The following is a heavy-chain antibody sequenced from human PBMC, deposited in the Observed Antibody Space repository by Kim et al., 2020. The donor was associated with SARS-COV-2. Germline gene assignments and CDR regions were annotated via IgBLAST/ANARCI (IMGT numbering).Heavy chain of an antibody. CDR2: IYNTGST. CDR3: ARGDYNSDWHYFDY. D-gene: IGHD6-19*01. V-gene: IGHV4-59*01. Sequence: SETLSLTCTVSGGSNNAYYWTWIRQPPGKGLEWIVYIYNTGSTNYNPSLKSRVTISGDTSRNQFSLKLSSVTTADTAVYYCARGDYNSDWHYFDYWGQGTLVTVSS. J-gene: IGHJ4*02. CDR1: GGSNNAYY.